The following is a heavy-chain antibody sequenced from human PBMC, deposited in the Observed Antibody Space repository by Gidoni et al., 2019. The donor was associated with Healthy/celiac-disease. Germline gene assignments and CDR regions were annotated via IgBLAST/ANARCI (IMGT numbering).Heavy chain of an antibody. Sequence: QVQLQESGPGLVKPSETLSLTCTLPGGSISSNYWSWIRQPPGKGLEWIGYIYYSGRTNYNPSLKSRVTISVDTSKNQFSLKLSSVTAADTAVYYCARDRGIVGSTNWIDYWGQGTLVTVSS. D-gene: IGHD1-26*01. J-gene: IGHJ4*02. CDR2: IYYSGRT. CDR3: ARDRGIVGSTNWIDY. V-gene: IGHV4-59*01. CDR1: GGSISSNY.